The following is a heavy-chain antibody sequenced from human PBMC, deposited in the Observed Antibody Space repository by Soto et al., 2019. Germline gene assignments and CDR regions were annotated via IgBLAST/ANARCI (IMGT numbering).Heavy chain of an antibody. D-gene: IGHD2-2*01. CDR1: GYTFSNYA. V-gene: IGHV1-3*01. Sequence: QVQLVQSGAEVQKPGASVKVPCKASGYTFSNYAVHWVRQAPGQRLEWMGWINAGNGNTRYSQKFQGRVTISRDTSARTVYMELYGLRSEDTAVYFCARGHLAVVPVASWFYYMDVWGNGTTVTVSS. CDR3: ARGHLAVVPVASWFYYMDV. CDR2: INAGNGNT. J-gene: IGHJ6*03.